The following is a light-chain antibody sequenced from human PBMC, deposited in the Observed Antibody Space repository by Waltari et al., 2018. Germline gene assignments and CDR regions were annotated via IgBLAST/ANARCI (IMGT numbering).Light chain of an antibody. Sequence: VILTQSPATLSLSPGERATLSCRASQSVTTYLAWYQQKPGQAPRLLIYGASSRATGIPDRFSGSGSGTEFTLTISSLEPEDFAVYYCQNFGSSSFTFGPVTKLDIK. CDR1: QSVTTY. J-gene: IGKJ3*01. CDR2: GAS. CDR3: QNFGSSSFT. V-gene: IGKV3-20*01.